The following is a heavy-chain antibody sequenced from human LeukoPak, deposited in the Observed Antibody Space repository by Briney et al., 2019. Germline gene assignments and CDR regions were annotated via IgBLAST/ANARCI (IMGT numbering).Heavy chain of an antibody. CDR2: ISFSGSTI. CDR1: GFTFSDYY. Sequence: KPGGSLRLSCAASGFTFSDYYMSWIRQAPGKGLEWVSYISFSGSTIYYADSVKGRFTISRNNAKNSLYLQMSSLRAEDTAVYYCARDSVGSWYAYFDYWGQGTLVTVSS. V-gene: IGHV3-11*04. D-gene: IGHD6-13*01. CDR3: ARDSVGSWYAYFDY. J-gene: IGHJ4*02.